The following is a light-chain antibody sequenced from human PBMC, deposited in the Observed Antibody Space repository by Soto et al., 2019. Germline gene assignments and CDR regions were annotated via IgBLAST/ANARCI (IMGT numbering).Light chain of an antibody. V-gene: IGKV3-11*01. CDR3: QRRNIWPTVT. CDR2: QTS. J-gene: IGKJ5*01. CDR1: QSVSSF. Sequence: EIVLTQSTATLSLSPGERVTLSCRASQSVSSFLAWYRQRPAQAPRLLIYQTSYRANGIPDRFSGSGSGADLTLTISRLEPEAFALYYGQRRNIWPTVTFGPGTRLEIK.